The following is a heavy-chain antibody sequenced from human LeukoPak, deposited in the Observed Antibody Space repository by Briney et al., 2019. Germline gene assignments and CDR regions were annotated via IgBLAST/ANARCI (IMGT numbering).Heavy chain of an antibody. V-gene: IGHV4-39*01. CDR3: ARLPTVTFFDY. D-gene: IGHD4-17*01. CDR1: GGSMSSSSHY. CDR2: IYYSGST. J-gene: IGHJ4*02. Sequence: SETLSLTCTVSGGSMSSSSHYWGWIRQPPGKGLEWIGSIYYSGSTYYNPSLKSRVTISVDTSKNQFSLKLSSVTAADTAVYYCARLPTVTFFDYWGQGTLATVSS.